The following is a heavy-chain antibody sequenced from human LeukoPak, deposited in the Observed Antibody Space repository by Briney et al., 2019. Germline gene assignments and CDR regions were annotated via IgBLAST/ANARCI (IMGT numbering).Heavy chain of an antibody. Sequence: GGSLRLSCTASGFTLSDYAMSWVRQAPGRGLEWVGLITSNPYGGTTEYAASVKGRFSISRDDSKSIAYLQMNSLKTEDTAVYYCTRNLYYYDRSAYSGLWGQGTLVTASS. CDR1: GFTLSDYA. D-gene: IGHD3-22*01. V-gene: IGHV3-49*04. CDR2: ITSNPYGGTT. J-gene: IGHJ4*02. CDR3: TRNLYYYDRSAYSGL.